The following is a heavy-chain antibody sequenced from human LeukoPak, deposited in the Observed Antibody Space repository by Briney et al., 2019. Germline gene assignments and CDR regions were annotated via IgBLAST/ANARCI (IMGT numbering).Heavy chain of an antibody. J-gene: IGHJ4*02. CDR1: GYTFTGYC. CDR2: INPNSGGT. CDR3: ARDRGRGYFDY. Sequence: ASVKVSCKASGYTFTGYCMHWVLQAPGQGLEWMGWINPNSGGTNYAQKFQGRVTMTRDTSISTAYMELSRLRSDDTAVYYCARDRGRGYFDYWGQGTLVTVSS. V-gene: IGHV1-2*02. D-gene: IGHD2-15*01.